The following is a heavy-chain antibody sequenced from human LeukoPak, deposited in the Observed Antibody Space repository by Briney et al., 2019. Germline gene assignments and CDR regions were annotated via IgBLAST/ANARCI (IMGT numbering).Heavy chain of an antibody. J-gene: IGHJ6*03. Sequence: GGSLRLSCAGSGFTFSSYWMHWVRQAPGKGLVWVSRINFDGSSTSYADSVKGRFTISRDNTKNTLYLQMNSLRAEDTAVYYCARGXNYHDISGYPEYYYYYYMDVWGKGTTVTVSS. CDR1: GFTFSSYW. CDR2: INFDGSST. D-gene: IGHD3-22*01. V-gene: IGHV3-74*01. CDR3: ARGXNYHDISGYPEYYYYYYMDV.